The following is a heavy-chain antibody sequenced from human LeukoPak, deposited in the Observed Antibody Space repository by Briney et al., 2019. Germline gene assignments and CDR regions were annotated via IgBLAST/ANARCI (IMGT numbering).Heavy chain of an antibody. V-gene: IGHV3-11*01. J-gene: IGHJ4*02. CDR2: ISSSGSTI. Sequence: PAGSLRLSCAASGFTFSDYYMSWIRQAPGKGLEWVSYISSSGSTIYYADSVKGRFTISRDNAKNSLYLQMNSLRAEDTAVYYCAKVSRITMIRGVFFDYWGQGTLFTVSS. CDR1: GFTFSDYY. CDR3: AKVSRITMIRGVFFDY. D-gene: IGHD3-10*01.